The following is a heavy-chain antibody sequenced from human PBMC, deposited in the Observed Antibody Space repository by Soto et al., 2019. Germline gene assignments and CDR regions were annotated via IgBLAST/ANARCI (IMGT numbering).Heavy chain of an antibody. CDR3: ARESEDLTSTFDY. V-gene: IGHV3-21*01. CDR1: GFTFSRYS. CDR2: ISSTTNYI. J-gene: IGHJ4*02. Sequence: SLRLSCASSGFTFSRYSMNWVRQAPGKGLECVSSISSTTNYIYYADSMKGRFTVSRDNAKNSVYLDMNSLSAEDTAVYYCARESEDLTSTFDYWDQGTVDTVST.